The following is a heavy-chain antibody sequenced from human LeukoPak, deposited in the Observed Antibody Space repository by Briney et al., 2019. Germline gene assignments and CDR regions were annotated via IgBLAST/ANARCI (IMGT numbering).Heavy chain of an antibody. CDR1: GGSVSSSSYY. V-gene: IGHV4-61*01. J-gene: IGHJ3*02. Sequence: SETLSLTCTVSGGSVSSSSYYWTWIRQPPGKGLEWIGYISYSGSTSYSPSLKSRVTISVDTSTKQFSLNLSSVTAADTAVYYCAREGYTSGSDAFDMWGEGTMVTVSS. D-gene: IGHD6-19*01. CDR3: AREGYTSGSDAFDM. CDR2: ISYSGST.